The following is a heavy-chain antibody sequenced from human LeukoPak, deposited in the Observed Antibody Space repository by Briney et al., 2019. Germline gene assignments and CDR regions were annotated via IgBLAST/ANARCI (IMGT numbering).Heavy chain of an antibody. CDR3: AREPVPAASYYYYYMDV. D-gene: IGHD2-2*01. CDR1: GGTFSSYA. Sequence: SVKVSCKASGGTFSSYAISWVRQAPGQGLEWMGGIIPIFGTANYAQKFQGRVTITADESTSTAYMELSSLRSEDTAVYYCAREPVPAASYYYYYMDVWGKGTTVTVSS. V-gene: IGHV1-69*13. J-gene: IGHJ6*03. CDR2: IIPIFGTA.